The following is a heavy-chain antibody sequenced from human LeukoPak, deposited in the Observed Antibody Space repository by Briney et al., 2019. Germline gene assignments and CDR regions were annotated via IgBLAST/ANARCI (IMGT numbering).Heavy chain of an antibody. CDR3: ASSRSYCSGGSCYSTPSVN. D-gene: IGHD2-15*01. CDR1: GGSISSYY. V-gene: IGHV4-4*07. CDR2: IYYSGST. J-gene: IGHJ4*02. Sequence: SETLSLTCTVSGGSISSYYWSWIRQPAGKGLEWIGSIYYSGSTYYNPSLKSLVTISVDTSKNQFSLKLSSVTAADTAVYYCASSRSYCSGGSCYSTPSVNWGQGTLVTVSS.